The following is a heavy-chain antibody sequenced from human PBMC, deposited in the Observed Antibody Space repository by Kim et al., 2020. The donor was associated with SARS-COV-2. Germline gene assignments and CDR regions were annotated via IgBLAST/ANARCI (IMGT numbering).Heavy chain of an antibody. CDR2: MNPNSGNT. Sequence: ASVKVSCKASGYTFTSYAINWVRQATGQGLEWMGWMNPNSGNTNYAQKFQGRVTMTRNTSISTAYMELSSLRSEDTAVYYCARGFRAAAGPFYYDYYMDVWGKGTTVTVSS. V-gene: IGHV1-8*01. D-gene: IGHD6-13*01. J-gene: IGHJ6*03. CDR1: GYTFTSYA. CDR3: ARGFRAAAGPFYYDYYMDV.